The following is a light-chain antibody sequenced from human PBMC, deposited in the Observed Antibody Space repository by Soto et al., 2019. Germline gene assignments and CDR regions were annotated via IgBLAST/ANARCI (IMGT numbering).Light chain of an antibody. Sequence: ILITQSRAIVYSSPGQRAPLSSRASQSFNNFFAWYQQKPGQAPRLLIYDASYRAPGIPARFSGGGSGTDFTLTIIRLEPEDFAVYYCQHFSSYPLTFGGGTRVEI. V-gene: IGKV3-11*01. J-gene: IGKJ4*01. CDR3: QHFSSYPLT. CDR1: QSFNNF. CDR2: DAS.